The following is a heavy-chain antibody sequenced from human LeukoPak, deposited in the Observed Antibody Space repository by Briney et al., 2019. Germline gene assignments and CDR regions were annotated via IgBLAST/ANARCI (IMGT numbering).Heavy chain of an antibody. D-gene: IGHD6-6*01. Sequence: SETVELSCTDSGGSIRSYDLSWIRQPPGKGLEWIGYIYYSGSTNYNPYLKSRVTISVDTSKNQFSLKLSSVTAADTAVYYCARVKRIAMGYYYMDVWGKGTTVTVSS. CDR2: IYYSGST. CDR3: ARVKRIAMGYYYMDV. J-gene: IGHJ6*03. CDR1: GGSIRSYD. V-gene: IGHV4-59*01.